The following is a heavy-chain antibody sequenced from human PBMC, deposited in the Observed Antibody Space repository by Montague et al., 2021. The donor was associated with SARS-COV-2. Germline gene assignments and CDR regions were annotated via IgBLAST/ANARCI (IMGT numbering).Heavy chain of an antibody. CDR3: VKDRGTPDAFDM. CDR2: INGDATTT. Sequence: SLRLSCAASGFTFGYTWMHWVRQAPGKGLVWIAHINGDATTTNXXXSXKGRFTISRDNTQNTLSLQLDSMRAEDTAVYYCVKDRGTPDAFDMWGQGTMVTVSS. D-gene: IGHD3-10*01. J-gene: IGHJ3*02. V-gene: IGHV3-74*01. CDR1: GFTFGYTW.